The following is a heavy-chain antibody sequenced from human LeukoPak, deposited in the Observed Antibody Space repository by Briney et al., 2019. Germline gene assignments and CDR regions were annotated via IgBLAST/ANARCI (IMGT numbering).Heavy chain of an antibody. D-gene: IGHD3-3*01. J-gene: IGHJ5*02. CDR1: GGSISSGDYY. CDR2: IYYSGST. CDR3: ARKLRFLEWLPYARWFDP. Sequence: SQTLSLTCTVSGGSISSGDYYWSWIRQPPGKGLEWIGYIYYSGSTYFNPSLKSRVTISVDTSKNQFSLKLSSVTAADTAVYYCARKLRFLEWLPYARWFDPWGQGTLVTVSS. V-gene: IGHV4-30-4*08.